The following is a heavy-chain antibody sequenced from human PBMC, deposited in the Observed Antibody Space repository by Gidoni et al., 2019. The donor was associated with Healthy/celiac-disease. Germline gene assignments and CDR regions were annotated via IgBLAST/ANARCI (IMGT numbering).Heavy chain of an antibody. CDR2: MNPNSGNT. CDR1: GYTFTSYD. J-gene: IGHJ6*03. D-gene: IGHD2-2*01. Sequence: QVQLVQSGAEVKKPGASVKVSCTASGYTFTSYDINWVRQATGQGLEWMGWMNPNSGNTGYAQKFQGRVTMTRNTSISTAYMELSSLRSEDTAVYYCARGLKGKGYCSSTSCNRGRYYYYYYMDVWGKGTTVTVSS. CDR3: ARGLKGKGYCSSTSCNRGRYYYYYYMDV. V-gene: IGHV1-8*01.